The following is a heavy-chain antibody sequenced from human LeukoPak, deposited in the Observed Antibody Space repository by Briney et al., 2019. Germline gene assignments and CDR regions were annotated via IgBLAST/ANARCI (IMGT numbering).Heavy chain of an antibody. Sequence: GGSLRLSCAASGFTFSNAWMSWVRQAPGKGLEWVAFIRYDGSNKYYADSVKGRFTISRDNSKNTLYLQMNSLRAEDTAVYYCAKDYGLLWFGESYFDYWGQGTLVTVSS. CDR2: IRYDGSNK. CDR3: AKDYGLLWFGESYFDY. D-gene: IGHD3-10*01. CDR1: GFTFSNAW. J-gene: IGHJ4*02. V-gene: IGHV3-30*02.